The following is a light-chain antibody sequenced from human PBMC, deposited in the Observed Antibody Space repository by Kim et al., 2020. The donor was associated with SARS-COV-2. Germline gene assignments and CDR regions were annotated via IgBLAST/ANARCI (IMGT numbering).Light chain of an antibody. CDR2: AAS. J-gene: IGKJ4*01. Sequence: ASTGDRVTITCRASQGISSYLAWYQQKPGKAPKLLIYAASTLQSGVPSRFSGSGSGTDFTLTLSCLQSEDFSTYYCQQYYSYPLTFGGGTKADIK. CDR3: QQYYSYPLT. CDR1: QGISSY. V-gene: IGKV1-8*01.